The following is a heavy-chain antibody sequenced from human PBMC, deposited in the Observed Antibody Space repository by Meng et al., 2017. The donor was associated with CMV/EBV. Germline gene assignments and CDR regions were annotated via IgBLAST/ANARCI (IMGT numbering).Heavy chain of an antibody. CDR3: ARVLRWNGVIDY. J-gene: IGHJ4*02. Sequence: QVDLRASGPGSVKPSATLSRTCTVSGGSISSYYWSWIRQPAGKGLEWIGRIYTSGSTNYNPSLKSRVTMSVDTSKNQFSLKLSSVTAADTAVYYCARVLRWNGVIDYWGQGTLVTVSS. CDR2: IYTSGST. D-gene: IGHD4-23*01. CDR1: GGSISSYY. V-gene: IGHV4-4*07.